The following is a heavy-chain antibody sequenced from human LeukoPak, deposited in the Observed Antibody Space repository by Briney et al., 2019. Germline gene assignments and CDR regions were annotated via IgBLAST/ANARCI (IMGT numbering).Heavy chain of an antibody. V-gene: IGHV4-39*01. CDR3: ARGGASSIPFDP. J-gene: IGHJ5*02. D-gene: IGHD2-2*01. CDR2: IYHSGTT. Sequence: SETLSLTCTVSGGSVSSSSHSWGWIRQPPGKGLEWIGSIYHSGTTYYNPSLKSRITISVDTSKNQFSLKLNSVTAADTAVYYCARGGASSIPFDPWGQGTLVTVSS. CDR1: GGSVSSSSHS.